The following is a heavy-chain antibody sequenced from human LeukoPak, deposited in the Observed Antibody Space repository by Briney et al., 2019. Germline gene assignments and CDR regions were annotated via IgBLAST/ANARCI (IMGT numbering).Heavy chain of an antibody. CDR2: ISGSGGST. CDR3: ARARGTYYDFWSGSTYYFDY. J-gene: IGHJ4*02. Sequence: GGSLRLSCAASGFIFSSYAMSWVRQAPGKGLEWVSAISGSGGSTYDADSVKGRFTISRENAKNSLYLQMNSLRAGDTAVYYCARARGTYYDFWSGSTYYFDYWGQGTLVTVSS. V-gene: IGHV3-23*01. D-gene: IGHD3-3*01. CDR1: GFIFSSYA.